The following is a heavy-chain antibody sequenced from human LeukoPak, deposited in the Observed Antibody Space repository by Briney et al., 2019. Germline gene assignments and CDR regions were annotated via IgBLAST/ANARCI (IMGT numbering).Heavy chain of an antibody. D-gene: IGHD6-19*01. CDR2: INHSGGT. CDR3: ARDTTPYSSGWYDY. Sequence: SETLSLTCAVYGGPFSGYYWSWIRQPPGKGLEWIGEINHSGGTNYNPSLKSRVTISVDTSKNQFSLKLSSVTAADTAVYFCARDTTPYSSGWYDYWGQGTLVTVSS. J-gene: IGHJ4*02. V-gene: IGHV4-34*01. CDR1: GGPFSGYY.